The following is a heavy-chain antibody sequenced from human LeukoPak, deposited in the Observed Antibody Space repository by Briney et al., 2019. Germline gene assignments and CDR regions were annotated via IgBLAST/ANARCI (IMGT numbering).Heavy chain of an antibody. D-gene: IGHD6-13*01. CDR1: GGSINSYY. V-gene: IGHV4-4*09. CDR2: RYTSGST. Sequence: SETLSLTCSVSGGSINSYYWSWIRQPPGKGLEWIGCRYTSGSTNYNPSLKSRVTISVDTSKNQISLKLLSVTAEDTAAYYCARLTYSKRSYHFDSWGQGTLVTVSS. J-gene: IGHJ4*02. CDR3: ARLTYSKRSYHFDS.